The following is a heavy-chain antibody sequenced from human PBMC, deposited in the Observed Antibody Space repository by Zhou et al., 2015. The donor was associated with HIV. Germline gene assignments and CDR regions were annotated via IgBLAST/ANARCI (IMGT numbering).Heavy chain of an antibody. J-gene: IGHJ4*02. V-gene: IGHV1-69*12. Sequence: QVQLVQSGAEVKKPGSSVKVSCKASGGTFSSYAISWVRQAPGQGLEWMGGIIPIFGTANYAQKFQGRVTITADESTSTAYMELSSLRSEDTAVYYCAREAPLGYCSSTSCSFQFDYWGQGTLVTVSS. CDR2: IIPIFGTA. D-gene: IGHD2-2*01. CDR3: AREAPLGYCSSTSCSFQFDY. CDR1: GGTFSSYA.